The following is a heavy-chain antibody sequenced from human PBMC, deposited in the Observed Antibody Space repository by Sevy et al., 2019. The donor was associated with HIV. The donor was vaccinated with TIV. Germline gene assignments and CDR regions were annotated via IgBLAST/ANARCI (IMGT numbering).Heavy chain of an antibody. V-gene: IGHV3-73*01. CDR3: ISGSYG. CDR2: IGSKDNGYAT. Sequence: GGSLRLSCAASGFTFSGSAMHWVRQASGKGLEWVGRIGSKDNGYATAYAASVKGRFTISRDDSKNMAYLQMNSLKTEDTAVYYCISGSYGGGQGTLVTVSS. D-gene: IGHD3-16*01. J-gene: IGHJ4*02. CDR1: GFTFSGSA.